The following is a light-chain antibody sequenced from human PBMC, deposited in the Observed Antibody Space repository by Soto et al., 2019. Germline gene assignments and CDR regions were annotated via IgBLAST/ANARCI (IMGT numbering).Light chain of an antibody. Sequence: QSALTQPASVSGSPGQSITIACAGTNSDIGHYNYVSWYQQHPGQAPKLIISEVTSRPSGVSDRFSGSKSGITASLTISGLQTDDEADYYCAAWDDSLNGPVFGGGTKLTVL. V-gene: IGLV2-14*01. CDR1: NSDIGHYNY. CDR2: EVT. J-gene: IGLJ3*02. CDR3: AAWDDSLNGPV.